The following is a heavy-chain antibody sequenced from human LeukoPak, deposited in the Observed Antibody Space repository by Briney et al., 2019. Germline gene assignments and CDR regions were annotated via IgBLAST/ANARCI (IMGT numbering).Heavy chain of an antibody. J-gene: IGHJ5*02. CDR2: IYHSGST. CDR3: ARADIVVVPAAKKYNWFDP. CDR1: GGSISSGGYY. D-gene: IGHD2-2*01. V-gene: IGHV4-30-2*01. Sequence: PSETLSLTCTVSGGSISSGGYYWSWIRQPPGKGLEWIGYIYHSGSTYYNPSLKSRVTISVDRSKNQFSLKLSSVTAADTAVYYCARADIVVVPAAKKYNWFDPWDQGTLVTVSS.